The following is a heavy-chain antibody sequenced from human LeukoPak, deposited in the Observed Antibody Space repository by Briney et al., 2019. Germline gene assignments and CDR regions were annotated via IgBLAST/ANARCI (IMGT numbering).Heavy chain of an antibody. D-gene: IGHD3-22*01. Sequence: ASVKVSCKASGYTFTSYYMHWVRQAPGQGLEWMGWISPTSGGTNYAQRFQGRVSMTRDTSISTAYMELSRLRSDDTAVYYCARGNITMIIAYFDYWGQGSLVTVSS. V-gene: IGHV1-2*02. J-gene: IGHJ4*02. CDR2: ISPTSGGT. CDR1: GYTFTSYY. CDR3: ARGNITMIIAYFDY.